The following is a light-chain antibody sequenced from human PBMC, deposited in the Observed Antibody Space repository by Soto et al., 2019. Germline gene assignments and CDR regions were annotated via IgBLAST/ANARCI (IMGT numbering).Light chain of an antibody. V-gene: IGKV3-20*01. CDR2: GAS. Sequence: EIVLTQSPGTLPLSPGERATLSCRASQRVSSSYLAWYQQKPGQAPRLLIYGASSRATGIPDRFSGSGSGTGFPLTISRLEPEDFAVYFCQQYGSSPPFTFGQGTKVEI. CDR3: QQYGSSPPFT. J-gene: IGKJ2*01. CDR1: QRVSSSY.